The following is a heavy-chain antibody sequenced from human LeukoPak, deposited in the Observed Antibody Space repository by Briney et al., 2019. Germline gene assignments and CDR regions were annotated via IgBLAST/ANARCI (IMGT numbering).Heavy chain of an antibody. CDR3: ASTLRLEHYAVMTSLRRFDN. CDR2: IFYGGYT. CDR1: GGSINSSSYY. V-gene: IGHV4-39*07. J-gene: IGHJ4*02. Sequence: PSENLSLTCTVSGGSINSSSYYWGWLRQPPGKVLEWIGNIFYGGYTYYYPSLMSCATISLVTTTNLFFLSVTAVTAAVTAVAYCASTLRLEHYAVMTSLRRFDNWGQGTLVTVSS. D-gene: IGHD2-21*02.